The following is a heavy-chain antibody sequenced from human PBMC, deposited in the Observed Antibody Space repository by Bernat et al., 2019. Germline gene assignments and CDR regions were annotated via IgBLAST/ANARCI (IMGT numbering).Heavy chain of an antibody. CDR3: ASTEGYCSGGSCPIDAFDI. CDR1: GYTFTSYG. V-gene: IGHV1-18*01. J-gene: IGHJ3*02. D-gene: IGHD2-15*01. CDR2: ISAYNGNT. Sequence: QVQLVQSGAEVKKPGASVKVSCKASGYTFTSYGISWVRQAPGQGLEWMGWISAYNGNTNYAQKLQGRVTMTTDTSTSTAYMELRSLRSEDTAVYYCASTEGYCSGGSCPIDAFDIWGQVTMVTVSS.